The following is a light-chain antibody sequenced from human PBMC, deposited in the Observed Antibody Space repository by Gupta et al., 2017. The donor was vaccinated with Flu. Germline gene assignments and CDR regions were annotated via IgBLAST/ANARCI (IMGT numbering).Light chain of an antibody. CDR2: YKN. CDR1: SSNIGNNY. V-gene: IGLV1-51*01. Sequence: QSVLTPPPSVSAAPVPKVTISCSGSSSNIGNNYVSWYHQLPGTTPKLLIYYKNKRPSGIPDRFSGATSGTSATLRTTGLQTGDEADYYCGTWDSRMSAAVFGGGTKLTVL. CDR3: GTWDSRMSAAV. J-gene: IGLJ3*02.